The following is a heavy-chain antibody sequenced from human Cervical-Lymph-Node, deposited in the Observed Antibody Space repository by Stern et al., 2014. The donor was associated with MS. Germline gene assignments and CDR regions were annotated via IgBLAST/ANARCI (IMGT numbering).Heavy chain of an antibody. D-gene: IGHD4-23*01. CDR3: ARPPTVVDGRFEF. J-gene: IGHJ4*02. CDR1: GGTFSSYP. V-gene: IGHV1-69*01. Sequence: QLVQSGAEVKKPGSSVKVSCKASGGTFSSYPITWVRQAPGQGLEWMGGIVPIFGTANYAQKFQGRVTITADESTTTAYMELTSLTSEDTAVYYCARPPTVVDGRFEFWGQGTLVTVSS. CDR2: IVPIFGTA.